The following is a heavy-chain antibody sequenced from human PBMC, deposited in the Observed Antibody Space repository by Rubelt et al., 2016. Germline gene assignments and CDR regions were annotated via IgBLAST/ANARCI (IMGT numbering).Heavy chain of an antibody. CDR3: AKDGASSL. J-gene: IGHJ3*01. V-gene: IGHV4-59*11. D-gene: IGHD3-16*01. CDR2: IYDSGST. Sequence: QVLLQESGPGLVKPSETLSLTCTVSGGSITSHNWSWIRQPPGKGLEWIGSIYDSGSTNSNPSLKSRVSISVDTSKNQLSLKLSSGTAADAAVYYCAKDGASSLWGQGTMVTVSS. CDR1: GGSITSHN.